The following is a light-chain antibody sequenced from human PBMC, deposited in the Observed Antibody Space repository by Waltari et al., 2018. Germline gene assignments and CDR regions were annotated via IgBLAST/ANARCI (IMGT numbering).Light chain of an antibody. CDR3: SSDAHSDKAL. J-gene: IGLJ1*01. Sequence: WQQQPPGKAPKLIIYEGNKRPSGVPDCFAGSKSGTTASPTISGLRAEDEADFYCSSDAHSDKALFGGGTRVSVL. CDR2: EGN. V-gene: IGLV2-8*01.